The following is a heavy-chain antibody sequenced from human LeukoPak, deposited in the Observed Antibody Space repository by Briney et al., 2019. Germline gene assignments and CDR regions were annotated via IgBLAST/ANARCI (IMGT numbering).Heavy chain of an antibody. V-gene: IGHV4-59*01. CDR2: IYYSGST. J-gene: IGHJ3*02. CDR3: ARDAPPSSFDI. Sequence: SGTLSLTCTVSGGTISSYYWSWIRQPPGKGLEWIGYIYYSGSTTYNPSLKSRVIIPVDTSKNQCSLKLTAVTAADPALYYCARDAPPSSFDIWGQGTMVTVSS. CDR1: GGTISSYY.